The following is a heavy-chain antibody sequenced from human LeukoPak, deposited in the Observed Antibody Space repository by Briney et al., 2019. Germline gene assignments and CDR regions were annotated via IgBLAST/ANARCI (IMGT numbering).Heavy chain of an antibody. J-gene: IGHJ4*02. CDR3: ARRNTIMVAGLDY. CDR1: GYTFTSYD. Sequence: ASVKVSCKASGYTFTSYDINWVRQATGQGLEWMXWMNPNSGNTGYAQKFQGRVTMTRNTSISTAFMELSSLRSEDTAVYYCARRNTIMVAGLDYWGQGTLVTVSS. CDR2: MNPNSGNT. V-gene: IGHV1-8*01. D-gene: IGHD5-24*01.